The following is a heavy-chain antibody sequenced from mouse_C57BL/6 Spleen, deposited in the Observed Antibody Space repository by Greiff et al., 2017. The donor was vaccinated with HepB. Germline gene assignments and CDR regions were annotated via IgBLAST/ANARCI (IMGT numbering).Heavy chain of an antibody. Sequence: VQLQESGAELARPGASVKLSCKASGYTFTSYGISWVKQRTGQGLEWIGEIYPRSGNTYYNEKFKGKATLTADKSSSTAYMELRSLTSEDSAVYFCARGWDYYYFDYWGQGTTLTVSS. D-gene: IGHD1-1*01. V-gene: IGHV1-81*01. CDR3: ARGWDYYYFDY. CDR1: GYTFTSYG. J-gene: IGHJ2*01. CDR2: IYPRSGNT.